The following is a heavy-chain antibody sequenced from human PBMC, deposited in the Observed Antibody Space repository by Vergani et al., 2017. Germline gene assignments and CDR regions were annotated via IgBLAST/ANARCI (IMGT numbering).Heavy chain of an antibody. V-gene: IGHV3-30*18. CDR1: GFGFKNFA. Sequence: QVSLVESGGGVVQPGRSLTLTCSASGFGFKNFAMHWVRQAPGKGLEWVATISKDGTHDYYEPSVRGRFAVSRDNFKNTMYLQMDRLTTDDTAVYYCAKETQDDTVEAPAAIQGTFDNWGQGTLVTVSS. CDR3: AKETQDDTVEAPAAIQGTFDN. J-gene: IGHJ4*02. D-gene: IGHD2-2*02. CDR2: ISKDGTHD.